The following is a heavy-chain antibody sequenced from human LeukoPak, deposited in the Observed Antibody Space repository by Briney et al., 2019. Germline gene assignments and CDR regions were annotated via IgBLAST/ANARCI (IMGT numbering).Heavy chain of an antibody. V-gene: IGHV3-23*01. CDR3: ANGLQGTYGMDV. CDR1: GFTFSYYA. Sequence: GGSLRLSCAVSGFTFSYYALSWVRQVPGKGLEWVSAISGSGGSTYYADSVKGRFTISRDNSKNTLYLQMNSLRAEDTAVYYCANGLQGTYGMDVWGQGTTVTVSS. D-gene: IGHD4-11*01. CDR2: ISGSGGST. J-gene: IGHJ6*02.